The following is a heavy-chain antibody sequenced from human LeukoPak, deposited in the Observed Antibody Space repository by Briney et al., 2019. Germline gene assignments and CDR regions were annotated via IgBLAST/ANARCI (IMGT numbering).Heavy chain of an antibody. J-gene: IGHJ4*02. V-gene: IGHV3-21*04. CDR3: ARVYIGSRGYYRFDY. Sequence: GGSLRLSCAASGFTFSSYSMNWVRQAPGKGLEWVSSISSSSSYIYYADSVKGRFTISRDNAKNSLYLQMNSLRAEDTALYYCARVYIGSRGYYRFDYWGQGTLVTVSS. CDR2: ISSSSSYI. CDR1: GFTFSSYS. D-gene: IGHD3-22*01.